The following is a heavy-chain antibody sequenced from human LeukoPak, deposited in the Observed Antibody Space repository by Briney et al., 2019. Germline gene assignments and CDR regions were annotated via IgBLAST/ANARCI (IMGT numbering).Heavy chain of an antibody. J-gene: IGHJ3*02. CDR1: GGTFSSYA. Sequence: SVKVSCKASGGTFSSYAISWVRQAPGQGLEWMGRIIPILGIANYAQKFQGRVTITTDESTSTAYMELSSLRSEDTAVYYCARPPSCSSTSCYGAAFDIWGQGTMVTVSS. D-gene: IGHD2-2*01. CDR3: ARPPSCSSTSCYGAAFDI. V-gene: IGHV1-69*04. CDR2: IIPILGIA.